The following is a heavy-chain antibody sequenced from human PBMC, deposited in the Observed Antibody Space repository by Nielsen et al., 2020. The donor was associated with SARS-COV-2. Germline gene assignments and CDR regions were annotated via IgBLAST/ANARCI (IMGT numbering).Heavy chain of an antibody. CDR3: ARGAYCGGDCYSYFDY. J-gene: IGHJ4*02. CDR2: TYYRSKWYN. Sequence: SQTLSLTCAISGDSVSSNSAAWNWIRQSPSRGLEWLGRTYYRSKWYNDYAVSVKSRITINPDTSKNQFSLQLNSVTPEDTALYYCARGAYCGGDCYSYFDYWGQGTLVTVSS. V-gene: IGHV6-1*01. CDR1: GDSVSSNSAA. D-gene: IGHD2-21*02.